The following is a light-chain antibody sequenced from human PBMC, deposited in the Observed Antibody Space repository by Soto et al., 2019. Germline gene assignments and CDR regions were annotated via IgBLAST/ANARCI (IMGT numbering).Light chain of an antibody. J-gene: IGKJ4*01. CDR2: AAS. Sequence: DIQMTQSPSSLSASVGDRFTITCLASQSISSYLNWYQQKPGKAPKLLIYAASSLQSGVPSRFSGSGSGTDFTLTISSLQPEDFATYYCQQSYSTPPHFGGGTKVDIK. CDR3: QQSYSTPPH. CDR1: QSISSY. V-gene: IGKV1-39*01.